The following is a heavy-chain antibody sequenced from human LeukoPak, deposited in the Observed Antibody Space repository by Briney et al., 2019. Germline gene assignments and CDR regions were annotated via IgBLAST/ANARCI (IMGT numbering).Heavy chain of an antibody. J-gene: IGHJ4*02. D-gene: IGHD1-1*01. CDR1: GYTFTGYY. CDR2: INPNSGGT. V-gene: IGHV1-2*02. CDR3: ARGVNDLVTYYFDY. Sequence: ASVKVSCKASGYTFTGYYMHWVRQAPGQGLEWMGWINPNSGGTNYAQKFQGRVTMTRDTSISTAHMELSRLRSDDTAVYYCARGVNDLVTYYFDYWGQGTLVTVSS.